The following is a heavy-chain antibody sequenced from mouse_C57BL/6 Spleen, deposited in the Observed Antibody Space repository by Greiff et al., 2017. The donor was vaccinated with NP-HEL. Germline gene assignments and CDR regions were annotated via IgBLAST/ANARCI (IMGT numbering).Heavy chain of an antibody. D-gene: IGHD1-1*01. CDR2: IYPGSGST. Sequence: QVQLKQPGAELVKPGASVKMSCKASGYTFTSYWITWVKQRPGQGLEWIGDIYPGSGSTNYNEKFKSKATLTVDTSSSTAYMQLSSLTSEDSAVYYGARSYDGSSYDYAMDDWGQGTSVTVAS. CDR1: GYTFTSYW. V-gene: IGHV1-55*01. J-gene: IGHJ4*01. CDR3: ARSYDGSSYDYAMDD.